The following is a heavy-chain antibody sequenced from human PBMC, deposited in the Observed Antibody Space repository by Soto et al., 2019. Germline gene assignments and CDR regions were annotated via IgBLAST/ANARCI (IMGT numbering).Heavy chain of an antibody. D-gene: IGHD5-18*01. CDR1: GFTFSNYA. J-gene: IGHJ4*02. CDR3: ARDSRSWIQLWALDY. Sequence: QVQLVESGGGVVQPGRSLRLSCAASGFTFSNYAMHWVRQAPGKGLEWVAVISYDGSNKYYADSVKGRFTISRDNSENTLYLQMNSLRADDTAVYYCARDSRSWIQLWALDYWGQGTLVTVSS. CDR2: ISYDGSNK. V-gene: IGHV3-30-3*01.